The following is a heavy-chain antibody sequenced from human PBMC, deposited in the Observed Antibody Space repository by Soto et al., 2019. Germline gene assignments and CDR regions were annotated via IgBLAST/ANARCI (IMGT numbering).Heavy chain of an antibody. D-gene: IGHD3-22*01. CDR3: ARHKTVSYYDSSGYYYDY. J-gene: IGHJ4*02. CDR2: IYYSGST. V-gene: IGHV4-59*08. CDR1: GGSISSYY. Sequence: SETLSLTCTVSGGSISSYYWSWIRQPPGKGLEWIGYIYYSGSTNYNPSLKSRVTISVDTSKNQFSLKLSSVTAADTAVYYCARHKTVSYYDSSGYYYDYWGQGTLVTVSS.